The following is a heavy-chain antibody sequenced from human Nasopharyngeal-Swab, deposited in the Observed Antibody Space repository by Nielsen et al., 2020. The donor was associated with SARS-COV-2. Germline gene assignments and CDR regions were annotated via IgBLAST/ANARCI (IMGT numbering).Heavy chain of an antibody. Sequence: SVKVSCKASGGTFSSYAISWVRQAPGQGLEWMGRIIPILGIANYAQKFQGRVTITADKSTSTAYMELSSLRSEDTAVYYCSRDLMVGSGWYRHYYYGMDVWGQGTTVTVSS. CDR1: GGTFSSYA. J-gene: IGHJ6*02. CDR3: SRDLMVGSGWYRHYYYGMDV. D-gene: IGHD6-19*01. CDR2: IIPILGIA. V-gene: IGHV1-69*04.